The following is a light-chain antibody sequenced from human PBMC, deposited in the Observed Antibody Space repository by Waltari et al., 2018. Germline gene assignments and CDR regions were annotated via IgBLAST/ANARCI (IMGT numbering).Light chain of an antibody. Sequence: EIVMPQSPATLSVSPGQRATLSRRASQSVSSNLDWYQQKPGQAPRLLIYGASTRATGIPARFSGSGSGTEFTLTISSMQSEDFAVYYCQQYNNWPPLTFGGGTKVEIK. CDR3: QQYNNWPPLT. CDR1: QSVSSN. CDR2: GAS. V-gene: IGKV3-15*01. J-gene: IGKJ4*01.